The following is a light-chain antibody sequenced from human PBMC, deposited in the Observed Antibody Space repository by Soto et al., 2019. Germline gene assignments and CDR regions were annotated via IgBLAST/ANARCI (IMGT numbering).Light chain of an antibody. CDR3: RAYTAGNSWV. CDR2: HVS. Sequence: QSALTQPASVSGSPGQSITISFTGTSSDVGGYNFVSWYQQHPGKAPKLMIYHVSNRPSGVSNRFSGSKSGNTASLTISGLQAEDENDYYCRAYTAGNSWVFGPGTQVTVL. J-gene: IGLJ1*01. V-gene: IGLV2-14*01. CDR1: SSDVGGYNF.